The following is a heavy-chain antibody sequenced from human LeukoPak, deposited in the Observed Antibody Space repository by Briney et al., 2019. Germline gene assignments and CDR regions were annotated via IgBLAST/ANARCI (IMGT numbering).Heavy chain of an antibody. D-gene: IGHD1-26*01. CDR3: VTDRYSDSAFGD. J-gene: IGHJ4*02. V-gene: IGHV3-74*01. CDR2: INTDGSVT. CDR1: GVTVSTFW. Sequence: GGSLRLSCAASGVTVSTFWMHWVRQAPGEGLVWVSRINTDGSVTNYADSVEGRFTISRDNAKNMLYLQMNDLRAEDTAVYYCVTDRYSDSAFGDWGQGTLVTVSS.